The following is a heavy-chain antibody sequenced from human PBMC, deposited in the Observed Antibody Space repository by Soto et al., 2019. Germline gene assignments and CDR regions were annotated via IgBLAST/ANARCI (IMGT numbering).Heavy chain of an antibody. V-gene: IGHV4-4*02. D-gene: IGHD3-10*01. CDR3: ARRWGEGRVDY. CDR1: GGSISSSNW. CDR2: IYHSGNT. Sequence: QVQPQESGPGLVKPSGTLSLTCAVSGGSISSSNWWSWVRQPPGKGLEWIGEIYHSGNTNYHPSLKSRVTMAVDKSRNQFSLKLSSVTAADTAVYYCARRWGEGRVDYWGQGTLVTVSS. J-gene: IGHJ4*02.